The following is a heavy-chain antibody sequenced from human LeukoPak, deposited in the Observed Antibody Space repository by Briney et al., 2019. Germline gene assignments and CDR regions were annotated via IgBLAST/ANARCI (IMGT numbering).Heavy chain of an antibody. CDR3: ARDFSNTSGFKVVVDY. J-gene: IGHJ4*02. CDR1: GFTFTHYG. Sequence: ASVKVSCKASGFTFTHYGISWVRQAPGQGLEWMGWISAYNGDTKFAQNFQGRVTVTTDSSTSTAYMELRSLTSDDTAVYYCARDFSNTSGFKVVVDYWGQGTLVTVSS. D-gene: IGHD5-12*01. CDR2: ISAYNGDT. V-gene: IGHV1-18*01.